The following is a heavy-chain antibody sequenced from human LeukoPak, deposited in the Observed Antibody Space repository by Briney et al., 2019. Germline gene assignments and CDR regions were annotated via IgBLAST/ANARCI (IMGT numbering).Heavy chain of an antibody. J-gene: IGHJ4*02. V-gene: IGHV3-23*01. Sequence: PGGSLRLSCVGSGFTFNTYAMSWVRQAPGKGLEWVSTISGSGGNTYYADSVKGRFTISRDNSKNTLYLQMNSLRAEDTAVYYCARVSRGNYYFDYWGPGTLVTVSS. CDR2: ISGSGGNT. CDR3: ARVSRGNYYFDY. CDR1: GFTFNTYA.